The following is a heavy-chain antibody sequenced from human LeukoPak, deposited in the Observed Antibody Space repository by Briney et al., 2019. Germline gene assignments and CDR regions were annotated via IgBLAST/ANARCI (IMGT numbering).Heavy chain of an antibody. CDR1: GGSFSGYY. J-gene: IGHJ4*02. Sequence: SETLSLTCAVYGGSFSGYYWSWIRQPPGKGLEWIGEINHSGSTNYNPSLKSRVTISVDTSKNQFSLKLSSVTAADTAVYYCARAAGSEGLVISWGQGTLVTVSS. V-gene: IGHV4-34*01. D-gene: IGHD3-9*01. CDR3: ARAAGSEGLVIS. CDR2: INHSGST.